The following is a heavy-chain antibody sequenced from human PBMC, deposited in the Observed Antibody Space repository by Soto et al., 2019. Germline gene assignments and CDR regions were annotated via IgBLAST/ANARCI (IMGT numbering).Heavy chain of an antibody. J-gene: IGHJ5*02. CDR3: ASVAFGVVKSINWFGP. CDR2: INYSGST. CDR1: GGSISSADYY. Sequence: QVQLQESGPGLVKPSQTLSLTCTVSGGSISSADYYWTWIRQPPGKGLEWIGYINYSGSTDYNPSLKSRVSISVDTSKNQFSLKLNSVTAADTAVYYCASVAFGVVKSINWFGPWGQGTLVTVSS. D-gene: IGHD3-3*01. V-gene: IGHV4-30-4*01.